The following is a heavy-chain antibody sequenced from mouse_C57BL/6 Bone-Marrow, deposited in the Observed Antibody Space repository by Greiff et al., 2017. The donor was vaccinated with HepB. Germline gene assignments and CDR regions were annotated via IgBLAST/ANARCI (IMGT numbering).Heavy chain of an antibody. CDR1: GFTFSDYG. J-gene: IGHJ2*01. CDR3: ARDLIYYGFDY. V-gene: IGHV5-17*01. CDR2: ISSGSSTI. Sequence: EVKLVESGGGLVKPGGSLKLSCAASGFTFSDYGMHWVRQAPEKGLEWVAYISSGSSTIYYADTVKGRFTISRDNAKNTLFLQMTSLRSEDTAMYYCARDLIYYGFDYGGQGTTLTVSS. D-gene: IGHD2-2*01.